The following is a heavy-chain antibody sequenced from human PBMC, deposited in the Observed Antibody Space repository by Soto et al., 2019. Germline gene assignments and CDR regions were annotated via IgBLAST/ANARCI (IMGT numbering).Heavy chain of an antibody. CDR3: VTVEGTALVTDY. J-gene: IGHJ4*02. V-gene: IGHV1-69*02. CDR2: IIPILNIT. D-gene: IGHD5-18*01. CDR1: GSTFSTYT. Sequence: QVQPVQSGAEVKKPGSSVKVSCKSSGSTFSTYTILWVRQAPGQGLELMGRIIPILNITNYAQKCQSRATVRAERSTSIAHMELSGLRSEDSAVYYCVTVEGTALVTDYWGQGTVVTVSS.